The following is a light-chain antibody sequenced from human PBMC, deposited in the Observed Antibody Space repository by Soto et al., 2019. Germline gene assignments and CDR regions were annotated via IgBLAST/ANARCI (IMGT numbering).Light chain of an antibody. J-gene: IGKJ4*01. CDR2: GAS. V-gene: IGKV3-15*01. CDR1: QSVGSD. Sequence: EIVMTQSPATLSVSPGERATLSCRASQSVGSDLAWYQQKPGQAPRLLIYGASTRAPGIPARFSGSGSGTEFTLTVSSLEPEDFAVYYCQQRSNWPLTFGGGTKVDI. CDR3: QQRSNWPLT.